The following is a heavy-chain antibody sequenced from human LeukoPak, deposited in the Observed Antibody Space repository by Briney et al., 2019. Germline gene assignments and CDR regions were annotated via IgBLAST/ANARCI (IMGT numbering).Heavy chain of an antibody. CDR2: ISYDGSNK. D-gene: IGHD3-22*01. Sequence: GGSLRLSCAASGFTFSGYAMHWVRQAAGKGLEWVAGISYDGSNKYYVDSVKGRFTISRDNSKNTLYLQMNSLRAEDTAVYYCARDRATDSSGYYHHFDYWGQGTLVTVSS. CDR3: ARDRATDSSGYYHHFDY. J-gene: IGHJ4*02. CDR1: GFTFSGYA. V-gene: IGHV3-30-3*01.